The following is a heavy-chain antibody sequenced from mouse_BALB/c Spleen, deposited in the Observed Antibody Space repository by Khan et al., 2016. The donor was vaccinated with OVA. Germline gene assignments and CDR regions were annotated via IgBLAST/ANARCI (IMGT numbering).Heavy chain of an antibody. CDR2: ISSTGGT. D-gene: IGHD2-12*01. CDR1: GYSITSDYA. Sequence: EVELVESGPGLVKPSQSLSLTCTVTGYSITSDYAWNWIRQFPGNKLEWMGYISSTGGTSYNPSLKSRISITRDTSKNQFFLQLKSVTAEDTATYYCARSLYYSYRYVLDCWGRGTLVTVSS. V-gene: IGHV3-2*02. J-gene: IGHJ4*01. CDR3: ARSLYYSYRYVLDC.